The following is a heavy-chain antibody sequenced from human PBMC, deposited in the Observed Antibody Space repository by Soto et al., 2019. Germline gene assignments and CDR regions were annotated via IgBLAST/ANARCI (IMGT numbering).Heavy chain of an antibody. J-gene: IGHJ4*02. CDR3: ARAAPRYCSGGSCYTGRDY. V-gene: IGHV4-34*01. Sequence: QVQLQQWGAGLLKPSETLSLTCAVYGGSFSGYYWSWIRQPPGKGLEWIGEINHSGSTNYNPSLKSRLTISVNTYKTQFSLMLSSVTAADTAVYYCARAAPRYCSGGSCYTGRDYWDKGTRVTVAS. CDR2: INHSGST. D-gene: IGHD2-15*01. CDR1: GGSFSGYY.